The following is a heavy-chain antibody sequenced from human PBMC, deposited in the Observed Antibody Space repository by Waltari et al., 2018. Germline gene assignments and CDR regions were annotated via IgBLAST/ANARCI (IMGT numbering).Heavy chain of an antibody. V-gene: IGHV3-7*01. Sequence: EVQLVESGGDLVQPGGSLRLSCSASGFTFSSSWLSWVRQAPGKGLEWVANIKQDGSEKYYVDSVKGRFTISRDNAKNSLYLQMNSLRAEDTAVYYCARSWPAPAYWGQGTLVTVSS. D-gene: IGHD2-15*01. CDR1: GFTFSSSW. J-gene: IGHJ4*02. CDR2: IKQDGSEK. CDR3: ARSWPAPAY.